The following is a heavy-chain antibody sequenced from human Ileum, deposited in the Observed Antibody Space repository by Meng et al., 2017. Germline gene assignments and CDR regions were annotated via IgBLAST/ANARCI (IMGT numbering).Heavy chain of an antibody. CDR2: ISNSGSKI. Sequence: QVELVGAGVGLVKIGGSLSVSCAACGITFSEYYMSWIRQAPGKGLEWVSYISNSGSKIYYVDSVKGRFYISRDNAKNSLYLLMNSLRAEDTAVYYCATLSYSSLGYWGQGTLVTVSS. J-gene: IGHJ4*02. CDR1: GITFSEYY. D-gene: IGHD1-26*01. V-gene: IGHV3-11*01. CDR3: ATLSYSSLGY.